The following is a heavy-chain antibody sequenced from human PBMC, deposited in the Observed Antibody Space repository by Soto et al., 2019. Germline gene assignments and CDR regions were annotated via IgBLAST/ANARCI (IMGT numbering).Heavy chain of an antibody. Sequence: ASVKVSCKASGYTFTSYGISWVRQAPGQGLEWMGIINPSGGSTSYAQKFQGRVTMTRDTSTSTVYMELSSLRSEDTAVYYCAREWESQLVYLGDYWGQGTLVTVSS. CDR2: INPSGGST. D-gene: IGHD6-6*01. CDR3: AREWESQLVYLGDY. V-gene: IGHV1-46*01. CDR1: GYTFTSYG. J-gene: IGHJ4*02.